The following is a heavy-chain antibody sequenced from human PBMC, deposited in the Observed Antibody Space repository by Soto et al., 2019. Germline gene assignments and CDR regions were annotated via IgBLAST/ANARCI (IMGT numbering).Heavy chain of an antibody. D-gene: IGHD3-3*01. J-gene: IGHJ4*02. V-gene: IGHV3-33*01. CDR1: GFNFSSYG. CDR2: IWYDGSNK. Sequence: GGSLRLSCAASGFNFSSYGMHWVRQAPGKGLEWVAVIWYDGSNKYNADSVKGRFTISRDNSKNTLYLQMNSLRAEDTAVYYCAREFWSGPFDYWGQGTLVTVSS. CDR3: AREFWSGPFDY.